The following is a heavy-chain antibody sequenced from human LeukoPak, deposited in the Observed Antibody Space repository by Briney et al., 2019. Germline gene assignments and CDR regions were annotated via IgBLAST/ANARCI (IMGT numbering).Heavy chain of an antibody. V-gene: IGHV3-21*01. CDR3: AKGGTMVRGVRLFDY. CDR2: ISSSSSYI. D-gene: IGHD3-10*01. J-gene: IGHJ4*02. Sequence: GGSLRLSCAASGFTFSSYSMNWVRQAPGKGLEWVSSISSSSSYIYYADSVKGRFTIPRDNAKNSLYLQMNSLRAEDTAVYYCAKGGTMVRGVRLFDYWGQGTLVTVSS. CDR1: GFTFSSYS.